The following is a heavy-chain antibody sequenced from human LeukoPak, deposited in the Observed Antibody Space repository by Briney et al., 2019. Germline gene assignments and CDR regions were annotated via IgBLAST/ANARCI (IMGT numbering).Heavy chain of an antibody. CDR1: GYTFTSYG. CDR2: ISAYNGNT. D-gene: IGHD6-13*01. CDR3: ASISRYSSSWYYFDY. J-gene: IGHJ4*02. Sequence: GASVKVSCKASGYTFTSYGISWVRQAPGQGLEWMGWISAYNGNTNYAQKLQGRVTMTTDTSTSTAYMELRSLRSEDTAVYYCASISRYSSSWYYFDYWGQGTLVTVSS. V-gene: IGHV1-18*01.